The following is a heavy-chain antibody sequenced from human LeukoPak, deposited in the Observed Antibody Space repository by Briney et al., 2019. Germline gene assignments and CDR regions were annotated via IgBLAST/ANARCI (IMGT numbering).Heavy chain of an antibody. CDR1: GFTFSIYA. CDR3: AKVSGGGLYYDGMDV. V-gene: IGHV3-23*01. D-gene: IGHD1-14*01. CDR2: ISGSGGTT. Sequence: GGSLRLSCAASGFTFSIYAMSWVRQAPGKGLEWVSVISGSGGTTYYADSVKGRFTISRDSSKNTLYLQMNSLRAEDTAVYYCAKVSGGGLYYDGMDVWGQGTTVTVSS. J-gene: IGHJ6*02.